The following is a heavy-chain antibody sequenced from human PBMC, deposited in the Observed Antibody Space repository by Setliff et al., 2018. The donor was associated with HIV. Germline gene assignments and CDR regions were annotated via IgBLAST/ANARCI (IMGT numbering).Heavy chain of an antibody. V-gene: IGHV3-66*01. Sequence: GGSLRLSCAASGFTVSSNYMSWVRQAPGKGLEWVSVIYSGGSTYYADSVKGRFTISRDNSKNTLYLQMNSLRAEGTAVYYCARGPVKRGYSGYDYYYYYGMDVWGQGTLVTVSS. CDR2: IYSGGST. CDR3: ARGPVKRGYSGYDYYYYYGMDV. CDR1: GFTVSSNY. D-gene: IGHD5-12*01. J-gene: IGHJ6*02.